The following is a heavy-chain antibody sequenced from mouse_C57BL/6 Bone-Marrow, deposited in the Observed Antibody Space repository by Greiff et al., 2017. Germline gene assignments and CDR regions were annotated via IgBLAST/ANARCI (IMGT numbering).Heavy chain of an antibody. CDR3: ARRDYGSSVFDY. CDR2: INPNNGGT. V-gene: IGHV1-26*01. D-gene: IGHD1-1*01. Sequence: EVQLQQSGPELVKPGASVKISCKASGYTFTDYYMNWVKQSHGKSLEWIGDINPNNGGTSYNQKFKGKATLTVDKSSSTAYMELRSLTSEDSAVYYCARRDYGSSVFDYWGQGTTLTVSS. CDR1: GYTFTDYY. J-gene: IGHJ2*01.